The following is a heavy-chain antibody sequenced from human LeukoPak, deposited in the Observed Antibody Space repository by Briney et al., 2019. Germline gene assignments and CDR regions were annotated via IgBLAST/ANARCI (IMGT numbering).Heavy chain of an antibody. J-gene: IGHJ4*02. D-gene: IGHD5-18*01. Sequence: SETLSLTCTVSGGSINSYYWSWIRQPAGKGLEWIGRIYSSGSTNYNPSLKSRVTISVDTSKNQFSLKLTSVTAADTAVYYCASTLHLWSTGAVDYWGQGTLVTVSS. V-gene: IGHV4-4*07. CDR3: ASTLHLWSTGAVDY. CDR1: GGSINSYY. CDR2: IYSSGST.